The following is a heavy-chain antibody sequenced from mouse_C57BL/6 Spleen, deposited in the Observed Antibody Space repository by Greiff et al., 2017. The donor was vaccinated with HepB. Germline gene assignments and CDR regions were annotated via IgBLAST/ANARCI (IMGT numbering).Heavy chain of an antibody. Sequence: VHVKQSGAELVKPGASVKLSCTASGFNIKDYYMHWVKQRTEQGLEWIGRIDPEDGETKYAPKFQGKATITADTSSNTAYLQLSSLTSEDTAVYYCARGDGNYALYFDVWGTGTTVTVSS. CDR3: ARGDGNYALYFDV. CDR1: GFNIKDYY. J-gene: IGHJ1*03. CDR2: IDPEDGET. V-gene: IGHV14-2*01. D-gene: IGHD2-1*01.